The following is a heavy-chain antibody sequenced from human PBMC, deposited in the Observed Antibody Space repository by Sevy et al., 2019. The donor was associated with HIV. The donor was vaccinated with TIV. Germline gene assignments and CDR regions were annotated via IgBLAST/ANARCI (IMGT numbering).Heavy chain of an antibody. CDR2: MSNTGSEK. Sequence: GGSLRLSCAASGFTFSNYAMHWVRQAPGKGLEWVAIMSNTGSEKYYADSVKGRFTISRDNSKNTLYLQMNSLTAEDTAVCDCARDRLNSWIYYDGMDVWGQGTTVTVSS. J-gene: IGHJ6*02. V-gene: IGHV3-30*04. CDR3: ARDRLNSWIYYDGMDV. D-gene: IGHD2-2*03. CDR1: GFTFSNYA.